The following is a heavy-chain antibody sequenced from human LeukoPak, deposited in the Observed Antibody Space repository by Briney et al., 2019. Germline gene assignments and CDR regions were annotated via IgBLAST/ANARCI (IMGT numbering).Heavy chain of an antibody. J-gene: IGHJ3*02. Sequence: PGGSLRLFCAASGFTFRRYDMSWVRQAPGKGLEWVSAISGNGDSTYYVDSVKGRFTISRDNSKNTLYLQMNSLRAEDTAVYYCALYCSGGSCYSMGGAFDIWGQGTVVTVSS. CDR2: ISGNGDST. CDR3: ALYCSGGSCYSMGGAFDI. CDR1: GFTFRRYD. D-gene: IGHD2-15*01. V-gene: IGHV3-23*01.